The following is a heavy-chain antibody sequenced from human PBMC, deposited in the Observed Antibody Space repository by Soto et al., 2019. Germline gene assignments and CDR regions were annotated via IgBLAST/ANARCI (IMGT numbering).Heavy chain of an antibody. J-gene: IGHJ5*02. V-gene: IGHV4-34*01. CDR2: INHSGST. Sequence: QVQLQQWGAGLLKPSETLSLTCAVYGGSFSGYYWSWIRQPPGKGLEWIGEINHSGSTNYNPSLNRRVTISVDTSKNQFSLKLSSVTAADTAVYYCARVRLFPIINITMVRGVMRWFDPWGQGTLVTVSS. CDR3: ARVRLFPIINITMVRGVMRWFDP. D-gene: IGHD3-10*01. CDR1: GGSFSGYY.